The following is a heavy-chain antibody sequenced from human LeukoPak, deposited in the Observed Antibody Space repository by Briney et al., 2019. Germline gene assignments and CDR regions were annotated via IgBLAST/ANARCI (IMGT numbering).Heavy chain of an antibody. CDR1: GYTFTGYY. D-gene: IGHD4-11*01. Sequence: ASVKVSCKASGYTFTGYYMHWVRQAPGQGLEWMGWIHPNSGGTNYAQKFQGRVTMTRDTSISTAYMELSRLTSDDTAVYYCARDMTTLTTRHFDYWGQGTLVTVSA. CDR3: ARDMTTLTTRHFDY. J-gene: IGHJ4*02. CDR2: IHPNSGGT. V-gene: IGHV1-2*02.